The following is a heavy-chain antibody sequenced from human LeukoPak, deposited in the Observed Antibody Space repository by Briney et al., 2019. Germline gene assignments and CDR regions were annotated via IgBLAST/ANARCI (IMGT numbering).Heavy chain of an antibody. J-gene: IGHJ3*02. CDR2: ISGSGGST. Sequence: PGGSLRLTCAASGFTFSSYAMSWVRQAPGKGLEWVSAISGSGGSTYYADSVKGRFTISRDNSKNTLYLQMNSLRAEDTAVYYCAKDRDGGKGAFDIWGQGTMVTVSS. CDR1: GFTFSSYA. V-gene: IGHV3-23*01. CDR3: AKDRDGGKGAFDI. D-gene: IGHD4-23*01.